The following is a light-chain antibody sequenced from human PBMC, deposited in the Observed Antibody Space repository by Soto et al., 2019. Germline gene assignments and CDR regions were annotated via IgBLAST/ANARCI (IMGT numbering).Light chain of an antibody. CDR2: AAS. J-gene: IGKJ5*01. V-gene: IGKV1-9*01. CDR1: QSVSSS. CDR3: QQLHSYPFT. Sequence: DVQMTQSPSSLSASVGKRVTITCMASQSVSSSLAWYHQQPGKAPKLLIYAASTLQSGVPARFSGSGSGTDFTLTINSLQPEDFAAYYCQQLHSYPFTFGQGTRLEIK.